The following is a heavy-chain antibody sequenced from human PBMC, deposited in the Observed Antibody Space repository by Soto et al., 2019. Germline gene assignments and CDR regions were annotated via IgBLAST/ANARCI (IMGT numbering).Heavy chain of an antibody. D-gene: IGHD6-19*01. CDR2: ISYDGSNK. Sequence: QVQLVESGGGVVQPGRSLRLSCAASGFTFSSYAMHWVRQAPGKGLEWVAVISYDGSNKYYADSVKGRFTISRDNSKNTLYLQMNSLRAEDTAVYYCARDSLQWTRIAVAGILYFDYWGQGTLVPVSS. CDR3: ARDSLQWTRIAVAGILYFDY. V-gene: IGHV3-30-3*01. J-gene: IGHJ4*02. CDR1: GFTFSSYA.